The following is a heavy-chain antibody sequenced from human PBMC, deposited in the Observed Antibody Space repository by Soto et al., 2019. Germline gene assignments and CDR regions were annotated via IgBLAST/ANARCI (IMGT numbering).Heavy chain of an antibody. Sequence: AETRSLTGTVHGGSISSYYWSWIRHPPGKGLEWIGYIYYSGSTNYNPSLKSRVTISVDTSKNQFSLKLSSVTAADTAVYYCARHKRPDYYDSKGPFDYWGQGTMVTVS. CDR2: IYYSGST. V-gene: IGHV4-59*08. J-gene: IGHJ4*02. CDR1: GGSISSYY. D-gene: IGHD3-22*01. CDR3: ARHKRPDYYDSKGPFDY.